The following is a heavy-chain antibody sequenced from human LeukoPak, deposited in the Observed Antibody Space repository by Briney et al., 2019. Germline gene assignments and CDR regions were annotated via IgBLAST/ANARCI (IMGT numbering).Heavy chain of an antibody. CDR1: GDTFISYG. CDR2: IIPISGIA. CDR3: ARDLYYYDSGGPDY. Sequence: GASVKVSCKASGDTFISYGLSWVRQAPGQGHEWMGRIIPISGIANYAQKFQDRVTINTDESTSTVYMELSSLRSEDTAVYYCARDLYYYDSGGPDYWGQGTLVSVSS. D-gene: IGHD3-22*01. J-gene: IGHJ4*02. V-gene: IGHV1-69*05.